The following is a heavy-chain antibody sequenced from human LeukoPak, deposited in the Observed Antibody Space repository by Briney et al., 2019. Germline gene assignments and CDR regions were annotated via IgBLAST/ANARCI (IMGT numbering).Heavy chain of an antibody. J-gene: IGHJ4*02. CDR1: GFTFSSYS. CDR3: ARAGVDTAMGFDY. CDR2: ISSSSSYI. Sequence: PGGSLRFSCAASGFTFSSYSMNWVRQAPGKGLEWVSSISSSSSYIYYADSVKGRFTISRDNAKNSLYLQMNSLRAEDTAVYYCARAGVDTAMGFDYWGQGTLVTVSS. D-gene: IGHD5-18*01. V-gene: IGHV3-21*01.